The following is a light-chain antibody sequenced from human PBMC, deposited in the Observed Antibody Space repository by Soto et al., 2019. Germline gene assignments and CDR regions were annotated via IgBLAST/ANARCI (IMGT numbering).Light chain of an antibody. CDR2: AAS. V-gene: IGKV1-12*01. CDR3: QQANSFPLT. CDR1: QDISSW. Sequence: DIQMTQSPSSVSASVGDRVTITCRASQDISSWLAWYQQKPGGAPKLLIYAASSLQSGVPSRFSGSGSGTDFPLTISSLQPEDFATYYCQQANSFPLTFGGGTRVDIK. J-gene: IGKJ4*01.